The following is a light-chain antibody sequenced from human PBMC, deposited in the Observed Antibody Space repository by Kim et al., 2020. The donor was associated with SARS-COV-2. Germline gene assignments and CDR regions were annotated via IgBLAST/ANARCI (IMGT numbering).Light chain of an antibody. J-gene: IGKJ2*01. V-gene: IGKV1-5*03. CDR3: QQYNSYPYT. CDR2: KAS. Sequence: DIQMTQSPSTLSASVGDRVTITCRASQSISSWLAWYQQKPGKAPKLLIYKASSLESGVPARFSGSGSGTEFTLTISSLQPDDFATYYCQQYNSYPYTFGQGTKLEI. CDR1: QSISSW.